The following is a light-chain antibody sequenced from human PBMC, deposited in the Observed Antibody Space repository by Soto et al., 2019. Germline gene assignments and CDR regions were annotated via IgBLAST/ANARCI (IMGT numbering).Light chain of an antibody. CDR3: QQYGSSPIT. CDR1: QSVGSN. Sequence: EIVLTQSPGTLSLSPGERAALSCRTSQSVGSNLAWYQQKPGQAPRLLIYDASNRATAIPDRLTGSGSGTDFILTITRLEPEDFAVYYCQQYGSSPITFGQGTPREI. J-gene: IGKJ5*01. V-gene: IGKV3-20*01. CDR2: DAS.